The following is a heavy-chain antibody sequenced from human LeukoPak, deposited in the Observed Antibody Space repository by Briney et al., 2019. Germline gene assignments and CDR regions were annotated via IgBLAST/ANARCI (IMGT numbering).Heavy chain of an antibody. CDR3: ARGRYCGGDCYLFDY. Sequence: SETLSLTCTVSGGSISSYYWSWIRQPPGKGLEWIGDIYYSGSTNYNPSLKGRVTISVDTSKNQFSLKLSSVTAADTAVYYCARGRYCGGDCYLFDYWGQGTLVTVSS. CDR1: GGSISSYY. CDR2: IYYSGST. J-gene: IGHJ4*02. D-gene: IGHD2-21*02. V-gene: IGHV4-59*01.